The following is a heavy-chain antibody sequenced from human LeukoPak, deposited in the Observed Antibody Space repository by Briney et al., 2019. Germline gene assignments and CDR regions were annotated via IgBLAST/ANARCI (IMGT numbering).Heavy chain of an antibody. V-gene: IGHV3-13*04. CDR2: IGHAGDT. D-gene: IGHD3-9*01. CDR3: ARGNILTGYEY. Sequence: PGGSLRLSCVASGLTFSSYDMHWVRQATGEGLECVSAIGHAGDTYYPGPLRGRFPISRENPKSPLFLQMNSLRAVDTALYYCARGNILTGYEYWGQGTLVTVSS. J-gene: IGHJ4*02. CDR1: GLTFSSYD.